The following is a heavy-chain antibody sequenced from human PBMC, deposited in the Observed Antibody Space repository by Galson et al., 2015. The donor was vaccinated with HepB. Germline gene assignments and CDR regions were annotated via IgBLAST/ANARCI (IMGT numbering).Heavy chain of an antibody. Sequence: SLRLSCAASEFSFITYEVDWVRQAPGKGLEWASGISSRGGTIYYADSVEGRFTISRDNAKNSLYLQMNSLRVDDTAVYYCARTLGGRLHYWGQGILVTVSS. CDR1: EFSFITYE. V-gene: IGHV3-48*03. J-gene: IGHJ4*02. CDR3: ARTLGGRLHY. D-gene: IGHD4-23*01. CDR2: ISSRGGTI.